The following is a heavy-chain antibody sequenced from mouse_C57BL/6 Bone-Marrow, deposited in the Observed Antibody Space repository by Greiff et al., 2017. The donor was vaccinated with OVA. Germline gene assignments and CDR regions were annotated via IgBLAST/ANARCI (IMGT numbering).Heavy chain of an antibody. CDR1: GFTFSDYY. J-gene: IGHJ2*01. CDR3: ARGDLLWYPYYFDY. D-gene: IGHD2-10*01. CDR2: INYDGSST. V-gene: IGHV5-16*01. Sequence: EVKLVEPEGGLVQPGSSMKLSCTASGFTFSDYYMAWVRQVPEKGLEWVANINYDGSSTYYLDSLKSRFIISRDNAKNILYLQMSSLKSEDTATYYCARGDLLWYPYYFDYWGQGTTLTVSS.